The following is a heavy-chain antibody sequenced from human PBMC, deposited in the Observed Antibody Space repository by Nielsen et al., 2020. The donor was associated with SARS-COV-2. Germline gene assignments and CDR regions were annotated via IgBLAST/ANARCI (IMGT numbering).Heavy chain of an antibody. CDR2: IYADGTT. CDR3: NRYYYGMDV. J-gene: IGHJ6*02. V-gene: IGHV3-53*04. Sequence: GGSLRLSCAVSGLAVKYNYMNWVRQAPGKGLEWVSVIYADGTTYYADSVKGRFTISKQISNNTLSLQMNSLRAEDTAVYYCNRYYYGMDVWGQGTTVTVSS. D-gene: IGHD2/OR15-2a*01. CDR1: GLAVKYNY.